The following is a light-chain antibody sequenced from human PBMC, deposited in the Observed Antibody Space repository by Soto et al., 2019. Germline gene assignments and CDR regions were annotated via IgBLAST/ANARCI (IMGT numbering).Light chain of an antibody. V-gene: IGLV2-14*01. Sequence: QSALTQPASVSGSPGQSIPISCTGTSSDVGGYNYVSWYQQHPGKAPKLMIYDVSNRPSGVSNRFSGSKFGNTASLTISGLQAEDEADFYCSSYTSSSTPYVFGTGTKLTVL. CDR2: DVS. CDR1: SSDVGGYNY. CDR3: SSYTSSSTPYV. J-gene: IGLJ1*01.